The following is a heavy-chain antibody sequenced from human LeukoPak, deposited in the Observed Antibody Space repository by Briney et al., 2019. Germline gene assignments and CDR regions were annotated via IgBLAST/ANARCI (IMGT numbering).Heavy chain of an antibody. CDR1: GGSISTHY. J-gene: IGHJ4*02. V-gene: IGHV4-59*11. Sequence: SETLSLTCTVSGGSISTHYWSWIRQPPGRGLEWIGYVRDTGTTTDNPSLSSRVTLSADTSKNQLSLRLSSVTAADTAVYYCATIKRGSIYGYFDFWGQGILVTVSS. D-gene: IGHD5-18*01. CDR2: VRDTGTT. CDR3: ATIKRGSIYGYFDF.